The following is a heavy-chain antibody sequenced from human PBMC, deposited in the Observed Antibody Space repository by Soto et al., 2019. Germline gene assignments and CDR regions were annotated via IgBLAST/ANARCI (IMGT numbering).Heavy chain of an antibody. Sequence: LRLSCAASGFTFSSYAMHWVRQAPGKGLEWVAVISYDGSNKYYADSVKGRFTISRDNSKNTLYLQMNSLRAEDTAVYYCAREQSIAVAGTNYYYGMDVWGQGTTVTVSS. J-gene: IGHJ6*02. V-gene: IGHV3-30-3*01. D-gene: IGHD6-19*01. CDR3: AREQSIAVAGTNYYYGMDV. CDR2: ISYDGSNK. CDR1: GFTFSSYA.